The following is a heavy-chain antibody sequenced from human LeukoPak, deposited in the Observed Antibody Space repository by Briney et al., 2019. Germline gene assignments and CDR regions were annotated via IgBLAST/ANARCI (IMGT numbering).Heavy chain of an antibody. D-gene: IGHD1-1*01. V-gene: IGHV4-31*03. CDR1: GGSISSGGYY. J-gene: IGHJ4*02. CDR3: ARDQSAGTFDY. Sequence: SQTLSLTCTVSGGSISSGGYYWSWIRQHPGKGLEWIGYIYYSGSTYCNPSLKSRVTISVDTSKNQFSLKLSSVTAADTAVYYCARDQSAGTFDYWGQGTLVTVSS. CDR2: IYYSGST.